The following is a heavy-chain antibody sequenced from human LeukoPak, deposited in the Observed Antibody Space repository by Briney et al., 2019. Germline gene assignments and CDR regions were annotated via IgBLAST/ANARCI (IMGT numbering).Heavy chain of an antibody. D-gene: IGHD3-10*01. Sequence: GGSLRLSCAASGFTFTRHSMNWVRQAPGKGLEWVAIISPDESEKKYVDSVKGRFTISRDNAKNSLYLQMSSLRTEDTAVYYCARDRGFGGDDYWGQGTLVTVSS. CDR3: ARDRGFGGDDY. V-gene: IGHV3-7*03. CDR1: GFTFTRHS. CDR2: ISPDESEK. J-gene: IGHJ4*02.